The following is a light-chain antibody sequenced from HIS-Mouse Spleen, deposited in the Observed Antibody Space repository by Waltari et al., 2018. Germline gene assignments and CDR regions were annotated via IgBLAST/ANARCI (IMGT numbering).Light chain of an antibody. Sequence: QSALTQPASVSGSPGQSITISCTGTSSDAGGYNYVSWSQQHPGKAPKLMLYDVSKRPSGVSNRFSGSKSGNTASLTISGLQAEDEADYYCSSYTSSSTEVFGGGTKLTVL. CDR2: DVS. CDR1: SSDAGGYNY. CDR3: SSYTSSSTEV. V-gene: IGLV2-14*03. J-gene: IGLJ2*01.